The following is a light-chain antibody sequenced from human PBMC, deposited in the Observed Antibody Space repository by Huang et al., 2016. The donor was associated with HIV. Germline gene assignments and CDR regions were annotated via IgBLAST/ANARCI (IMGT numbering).Light chain of an antibody. CDR3: QQYSNSPLP. V-gene: IGKV3-20*01. J-gene: IGKJ4*01. Sequence: EIVLTQSPGTLSLSPGERATLSCRASQSISSNYLAWYQQKPGQAPRILIYGASSRATGIPDRFSGSGSGTDFTLTISRLEPEDFALYYCQQYSNSPLPFGGGTKVEIK. CDR2: GAS. CDR1: QSISSNY.